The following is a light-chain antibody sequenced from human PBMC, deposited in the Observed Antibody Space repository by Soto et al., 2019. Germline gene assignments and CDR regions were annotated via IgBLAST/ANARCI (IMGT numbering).Light chain of an antibody. CDR2: DVN. CDR1: SSDVGSYNR. J-gene: IGLJ1*01. CDR3: SSYTISSTYV. V-gene: IGLV2-18*02. Sequence: QSALTQPPSGSGSPGQSVAISCTGTSSDVGSYNRVSWYQQPPGTAPKLMIYDVNNRPSGVPDRFSGSKSGNTASLTISGLQAEDEADYYCSSYTISSTYVFGTGTKVTVL.